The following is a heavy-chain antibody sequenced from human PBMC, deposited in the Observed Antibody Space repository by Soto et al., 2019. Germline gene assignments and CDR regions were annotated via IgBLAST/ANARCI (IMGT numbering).Heavy chain of an antibody. J-gene: IGHJ6*03. D-gene: IGHD2-15*01. CDR3: TRGGTSQNSYYWHMDV. V-gene: IGHV3-72*01. CDR2: GRNKANSYTT. CDR1: GFTFSDHY. Sequence: GGSLRLSCAASGFTFSDHYMDWVRQAPGKGLEWVGRGRNKANSYTTEYAASVKGRFTVSRDDSKNLLFLQLNSLKTEDTAVYYCTRGGTSQNSYYWHMDVGGQGTTVTVSS.